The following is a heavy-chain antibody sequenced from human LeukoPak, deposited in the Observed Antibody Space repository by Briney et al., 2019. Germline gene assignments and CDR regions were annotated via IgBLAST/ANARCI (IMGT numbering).Heavy chain of an antibody. CDR3: ARGQQWLEAFDY. CDR2: INPNSGVT. J-gene: IGHJ4*02. CDR1: GYTFTGYY. Sequence: ASVKVSCKASGYTFTGYYIHWVRQAPGQGLEWMGWINPNSGVTHYPQRFQGRVTMTRDTSIRTAYMEVSSLRSDDTAVYYCARGQQWLEAFDYWGLGTLVTVSS. D-gene: IGHD6-19*01. V-gene: IGHV1-2*02.